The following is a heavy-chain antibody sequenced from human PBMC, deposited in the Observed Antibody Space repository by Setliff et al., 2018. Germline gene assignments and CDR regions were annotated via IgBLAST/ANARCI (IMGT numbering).Heavy chain of an antibody. CDR2: INPSSGRA. CDR1: GYTFTSHY. J-gene: IGHJ3*02. CDR3: ARDVFPYHYEGAFDI. D-gene: IGHD3-22*01. Sequence: ASVKVSCKASGYTFTSHYMHWVRQAPGLGLEWMGTINPSSGRASYAQKFQGRVTMTRDTSTSTVYMDMSSLRSEDTAVYYCARDVFPYHYEGAFDIWGQGTMVTVAS. V-gene: IGHV1-46*01.